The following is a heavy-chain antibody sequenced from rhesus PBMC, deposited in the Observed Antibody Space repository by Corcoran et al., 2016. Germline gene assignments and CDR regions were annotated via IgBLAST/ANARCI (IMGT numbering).Heavy chain of an antibody. V-gene: IGHV4-173*01. CDR3: AKSPEFTFPGY. CDR2: IFVSGRST. CDR1: GDSISRNY. Sequence: QPQLQESGPGLVKPSETLSLTCAVSGDSISRNYWRWIRHSLGKGLEWIGRIFVSGRSTDYNPSLKSRVTISTDTSKNQYSLKLSSVTAADTAVYYCAKSPEFTFPGYWGQGVLVTVSS. D-gene: IGHD2-27*01. J-gene: IGHJ4*01.